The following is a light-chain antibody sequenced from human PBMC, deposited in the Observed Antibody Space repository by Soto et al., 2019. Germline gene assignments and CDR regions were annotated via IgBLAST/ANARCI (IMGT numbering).Light chain of an antibody. CDR2: GPS. CDR1: QSISSSY. J-gene: IGKJ1*01. CDR3: QQYDSSPRT. V-gene: IGKV3-20*01. Sequence: DIELTQSPGTLSLSPGERATLSCRASQSISSSYLAWYQQKPGQAPRLLIYGPSSRATGIPDRFSGSGSGTDFTLTINRLEPEDFAVYYCQQYDSSPRTFGQGTKVDMK.